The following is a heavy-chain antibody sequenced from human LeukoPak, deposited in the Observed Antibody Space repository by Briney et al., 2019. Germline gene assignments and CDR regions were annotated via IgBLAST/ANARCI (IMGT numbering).Heavy chain of an antibody. D-gene: IGHD3-3*01. V-gene: IGHV3-15*07. CDR2: IKSKTDGGTT. J-gene: IGHJ6*02. CDR1: GFTFSSYS. CDR3: TTEPLFLEWLFPVYYYYGMDV. Sequence: GGSLRLSCAASGFTFSSYSTNWVRQAPGKGLEWVGRIKSKTDGGTTDYAAPVKGRFTISRDDSKNTLYLQMNSLKTEDTAVYYCTTEPLFLEWLFPVYYYYGMDVWGQGTTVTVFS.